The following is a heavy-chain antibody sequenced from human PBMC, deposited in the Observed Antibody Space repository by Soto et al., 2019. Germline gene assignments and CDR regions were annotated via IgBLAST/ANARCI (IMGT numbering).Heavy chain of an antibody. CDR1: GGTFSSYT. CDR2: IIPILGIA. Sequence: ASVKVSCKASGGTFSSYTISWVRQAPGQGLEWMGRIIPILGIANYAQKFQGRVTITADKSTSTAYMELSSLRSEDTAVYYCRTVTRAQYYYYGMDVWGQGTTVTVSS. V-gene: IGHV1-69*02. CDR3: RTVTRAQYYYYGMDV. D-gene: IGHD4-17*01. J-gene: IGHJ6*02.